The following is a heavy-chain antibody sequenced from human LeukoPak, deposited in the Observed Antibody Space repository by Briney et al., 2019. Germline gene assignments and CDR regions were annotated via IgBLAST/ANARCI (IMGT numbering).Heavy chain of an antibody. J-gene: IGHJ4*02. CDR3: ARDRGEGTYYDILTGYLRTYYFDY. D-gene: IGHD3-9*01. CDR1: GFTFDDYG. V-gene: IGHV3-20*04. CDR2: INWNGGST. Sequence: GGSLRLSCAASGFTFDDYGMSWVRQAPGKGLEWVSGINWNGGSTGYADFVKGRFTISRDNAKNSLYLQMNSLRAEDTALYYCARDRGEGTYYDILTGYLRTYYFDYWGQGTLVTVSS.